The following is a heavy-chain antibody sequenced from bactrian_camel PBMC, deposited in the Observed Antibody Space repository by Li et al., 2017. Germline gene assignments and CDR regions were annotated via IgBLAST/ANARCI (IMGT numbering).Heavy chain of an antibody. V-gene: IGHV3S40*01. CDR2: IHRGAENT. Sequence: VQLVESGGGLVQPGESLRLSCAASGFIFRDHYMNWVRQAPGKGLEWVSTIHRGAENTYYQDSVKGRFTISRDNAKNTVYLQLNSLETEDTAEYYCTAGPGSLKGQGTQVTV. CDR1: GFIFRDHY. J-gene: IGHJ4*01. D-gene: IGHD6*01.